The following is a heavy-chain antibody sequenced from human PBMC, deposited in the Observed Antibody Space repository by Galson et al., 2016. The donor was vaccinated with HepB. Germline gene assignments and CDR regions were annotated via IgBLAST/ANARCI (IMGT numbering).Heavy chain of an antibody. CDR3: AREGGTSGTYRYSFDY. Sequence: SLRLSCAVSGFSFSNYGMHWVRQAPGKGLEWVAVVSSGGTTQYYADSVKGRFTIARDNSKSTLYLQVDSLRIDATAVYYWAREGGTSGTYRYSFDYWGQGTLVTVSS. CDR2: VSSGGTTQ. J-gene: IGHJ4*02. V-gene: IGHV3-30*03. D-gene: IGHD1-26*01. CDR1: GFSFSNYG.